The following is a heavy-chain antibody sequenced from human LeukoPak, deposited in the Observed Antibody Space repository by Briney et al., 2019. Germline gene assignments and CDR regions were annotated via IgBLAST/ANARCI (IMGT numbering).Heavy chain of an antibody. J-gene: IGHJ4*02. V-gene: IGHV3-73*01. CDR1: GFTSRGSV. CDR3: TSLWWPSDY. D-gene: IGHD4/OR15-4a*01. CDR2: IRSKATSYAT. Sequence: GGPLRLSGEASGFTSRGSVMPGARQASGKGRGGVGRIRSKATSYATAYAASVKGRFTISRDDSKNTAYLQMNSLKTEDTAVYYCTSLWWPSDYWGQGTLVTVSS.